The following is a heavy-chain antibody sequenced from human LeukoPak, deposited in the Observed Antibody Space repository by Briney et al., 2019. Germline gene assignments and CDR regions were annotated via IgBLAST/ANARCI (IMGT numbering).Heavy chain of an antibody. CDR3: AKEPGSGGPGYYMDV. Sequence: PGGSLRLSCAASGFIFSSYGINWVRQSPGKGLEWVAFIRYDGSNKYYPDSVKGRITISRDDSKSTVYLQMNSLRAEDTAIYYCAKEPGSGGPGYYMDVWGKGTTVTVSS. D-gene: IGHD3-10*01. CDR1: GFIFSSYG. CDR2: IRYDGSNK. V-gene: IGHV3-30*02. J-gene: IGHJ6*03.